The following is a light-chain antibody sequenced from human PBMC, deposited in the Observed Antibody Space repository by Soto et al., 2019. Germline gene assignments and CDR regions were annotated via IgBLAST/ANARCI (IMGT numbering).Light chain of an antibody. CDR1: QGISSY. V-gene: IGKV1-9*01. CDR3: QRLNSYPRT. Sequence: DIQLTQSPSFLSASVGDRVTITCRARQGISSYLAWYQQKPGKAPKLLIYAASTLQSGVPSRFSGSGSATEFTLTISSLQPEDFATYYCQRLNSYPRTFGQGTKLEIK. J-gene: IGKJ2*01. CDR2: AAS.